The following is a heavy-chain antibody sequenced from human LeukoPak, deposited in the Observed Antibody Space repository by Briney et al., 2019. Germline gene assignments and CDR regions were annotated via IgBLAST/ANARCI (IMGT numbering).Heavy chain of an antibody. V-gene: IGHV4-4*09. CDR3: ARRGTIFGPESL. D-gene: IGHD3-3*01. CDR2: IYTSGNT. Sequence: SETLSLTYSVSGGSISYYYWTWIRQPPGKGLEWIGYIYTSGNTDYNPSLKSRVSMSLDTSKSLLSLNLGSVTAADTAVYFCARRGTIFGPESLWGRGTLVTVSS. J-gene: IGHJ2*01. CDR1: GGSISYYY.